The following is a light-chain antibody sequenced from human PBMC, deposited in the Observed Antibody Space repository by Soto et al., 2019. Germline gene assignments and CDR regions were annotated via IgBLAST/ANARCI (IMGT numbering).Light chain of an antibody. CDR3: QQLTRFPII. V-gene: IGKV1-5*01. Sequence: DIQMAHYRSALSASVRDRVTSTCRASKMISSWLHWDKKKQGKAPKLLIYEASSLESGVPSRFIGSGSGTEMTLTCTILHNEDFLTCSFQQLTRFPIIFGQGTRLEIK. J-gene: IGKJ5*01. CDR2: EAS. CDR1: KMISSW.